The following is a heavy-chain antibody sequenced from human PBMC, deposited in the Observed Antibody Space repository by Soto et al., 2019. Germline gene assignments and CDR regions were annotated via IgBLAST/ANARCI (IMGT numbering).Heavy chain of an antibody. Sequence: PGGSLRLSCAGSGFTSSNAWMNWVRQAPGKGLEWVGRIKSRVDGGTTEYAAPVKGRFTISRDDSRNTVYLQMEGLKTEDRAVYYCATGGYYFDYWGQGTLVTVSS. V-gene: IGHV3-15*01. CDR2: IKSRVDGGTT. J-gene: IGHJ4*02. CDR3: ATGGYYFDY. CDR1: GFTSSNAW.